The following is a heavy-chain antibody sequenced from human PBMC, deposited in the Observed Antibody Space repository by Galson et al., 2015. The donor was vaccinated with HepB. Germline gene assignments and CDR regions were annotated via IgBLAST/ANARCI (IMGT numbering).Heavy chain of an antibody. J-gene: IGHJ4*02. V-gene: IGHV3-9*01. D-gene: IGHD6-13*01. CDR1: GFTFGDYA. Sequence: SLRLSCATSGFTFGDYAMHWVRQAPGTGLEWVSGISWNSGHSAYLDSVKGRATISRDSAKNPHYLQLNSLTSEDTALYFCVKDVAPFPGVAAAGCFENWGQGTPVTVSS. CDR2: ISWNSGHS. CDR3: VKDVAPFPGVAAAGCFEN.